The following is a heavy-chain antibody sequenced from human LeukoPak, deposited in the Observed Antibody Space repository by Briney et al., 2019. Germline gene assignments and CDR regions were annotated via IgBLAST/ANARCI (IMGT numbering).Heavy chain of an antibody. D-gene: IGHD1-1*01. V-gene: IGHV4-59*01. CDR2: IFYSGST. Sequence: PSETLSLTCTVSGGSISNYYWSWIRQPPGKGLEWIGYIFYSGSTNYNPSLRSRVTISVDTSKNQFSLTLSSVTAADTAVYYCARHGTGTTEWDYWGQGTLVTVSS. CDR1: GGSISNYY. J-gene: IGHJ4*02. CDR3: ARHGTGTTEWDY.